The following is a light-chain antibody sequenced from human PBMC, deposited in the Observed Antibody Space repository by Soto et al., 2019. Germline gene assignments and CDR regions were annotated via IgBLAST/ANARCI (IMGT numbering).Light chain of an antibody. J-gene: IGLJ2*01. CDR3: AAWDDSLNSVV. V-gene: IGLV1-44*01. CDR1: SSNIGSNT. CDR2: SNN. Sequence: QSVLTQPPSASGTPGQRVTISCSGSSSNIGSNTVNWYQQLPGTAPKLLIYSNNQRPSGVPDRFSGSKSGTSASLAISGLQSADEADYYCAAWDDSLNSVVFGGGTQLTVL.